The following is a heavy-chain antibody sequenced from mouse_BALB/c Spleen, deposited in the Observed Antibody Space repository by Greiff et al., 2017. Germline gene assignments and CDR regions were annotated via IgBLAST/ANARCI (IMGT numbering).Heavy chain of an antibody. J-gene: IGHJ2*01. Sequence: EVKVVESGGGLVKPGGSLKLSCAASGFTFSSYAMSWVRQTPEKRLEWVASISSGGSTYYPDSVKGRFTISRDNARNILYLQMSSLRSEDTAMYYCARGSYDGYYLWGQGTTLTVSS. V-gene: IGHV5-6-5*01. CDR2: ISSGGST. D-gene: IGHD2-3*01. CDR3: ARGSYDGYYL. CDR1: GFTFSSYA.